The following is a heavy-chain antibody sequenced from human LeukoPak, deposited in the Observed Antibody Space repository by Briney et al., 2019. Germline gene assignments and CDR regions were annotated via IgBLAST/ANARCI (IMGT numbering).Heavy chain of an antibody. V-gene: IGHV4-31*03. J-gene: IGHJ4*02. CDR1: GGSISSGGNY. Sequence: SQTLSLTCTVSGGSISSGGNYWGWIRQHPGKGLEWIGYIYYSGTTYYNPSLQSRVTISVDTSKNQFSLMLSSVTAADTAVYYCARSNYGSGSYHNSWGQGTLVTVSS. D-gene: IGHD3-10*01. CDR2: IYYSGTT. CDR3: ARSNYGSGSYHNS.